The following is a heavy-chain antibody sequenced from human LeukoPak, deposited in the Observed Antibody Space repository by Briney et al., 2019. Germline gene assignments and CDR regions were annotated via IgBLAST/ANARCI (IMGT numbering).Heavy chain of an antibody. V-gene: IGHV1-8*03. D-gene: IGHD3-3*01. CDR2: MNPNSGNT. Sequence: ASVKVSCKASGYTFTSYDINWVRQATGQGLEWMGWMNPNSGNTGYAQKFQGRVTITRNTSISTAYMELSSLRSEDTAVYYCARGAHRASFYDFWSGQPVYWFDPWGQGTLVTVSS. CDR1: GYTFTSYD. J-gene: IGHJ5*02. CDR3: ARGAHRASFYDFWSGQPVYWFDP.